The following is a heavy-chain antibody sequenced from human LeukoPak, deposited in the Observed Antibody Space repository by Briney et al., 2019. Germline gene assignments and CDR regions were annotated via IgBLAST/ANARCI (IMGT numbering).Heavy chain of an antibody. CDR1: GFXFSSYA. J-gene: IGHJ4*02. Sequence: GGSLRLSCAASGFXFSSYAISWVRQAPGKGLEWVSAISGSGGSTYYADSVKGRFTISRDNSKNTLYLQMNSLRAEDTAVYYCAKDLDRGYSSSWYGVDYWGQGTLVTVSS. V-gene: IGHV3-23*01. CDR3: AKDLDRGYSSSWYGVDY. CDR2: ISGSGGST. D-gene: IGHD6-13*01.